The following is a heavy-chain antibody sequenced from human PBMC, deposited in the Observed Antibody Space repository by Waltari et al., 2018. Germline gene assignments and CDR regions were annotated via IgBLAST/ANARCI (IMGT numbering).Heavy chain of an antibody. CDR2: IYYSGST. J-gene: IGHJ4*02. V-gene: IGHV4-59*01. CDR1: GGSISSYY. Sequence: QVQLQESGPGLVKPSETLSLTCTVSGGSISSYYWSWIRQPPGKGLEWIGYIYYSGSTNYNPSLKSRVTISVDTSKNQFSLKLSSVTAADTAVYYCARLTHHLDYWGQGTLVTVSS. CDR3: ARLTHHLDY. D-gene: IGHD3-9*01.